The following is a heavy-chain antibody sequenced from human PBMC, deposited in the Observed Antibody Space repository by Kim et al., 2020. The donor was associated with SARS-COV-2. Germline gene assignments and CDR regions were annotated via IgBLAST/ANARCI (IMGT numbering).Heavy chain of an antibody. CDR1: RYIFTNYG. CDR2: IGVYNGNT. J-gene: IGHJ3*02. CDR3: ARDXKVGSPTADXFDI. Sequence: ASVKVSCKASRYIFTNYGISWVRQAPGQGLEWMGWIGVYNGNTNYAQKFQGRVTMTTDTSTSTASXELRSLRSADPALYXCARDXKVGSPTADXFDIWGQXTMVXVSS. V-gene: IGHV1-18*01. D-gene: IGHD1-26*01.